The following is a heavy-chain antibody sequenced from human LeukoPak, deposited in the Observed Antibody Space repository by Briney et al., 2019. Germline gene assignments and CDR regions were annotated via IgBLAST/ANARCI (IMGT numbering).Heavy chain of an antibody. CDR3: ARGPTRYYFDC. D-gene: IGHD4-17*01. Sequence: SETLSLTCSVSGGSVSSGISYWSWIRQPPGEGLEWIAYISDSGGSDYNPSLRGRVTISLDTSKNQFSLGLSSVTAADTAVYYCARGPTRYYFDCWGQGTLVTVPS. CDR1: GGSVSSGISY. CDR2: ISDSGGS. V-gene: IGHV4-61*01. J-gene: IGHJ4*02.